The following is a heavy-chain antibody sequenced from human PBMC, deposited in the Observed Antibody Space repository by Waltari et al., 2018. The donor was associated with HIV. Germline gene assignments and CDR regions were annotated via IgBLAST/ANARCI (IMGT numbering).Heavy chain of an antibody. CDR3: ARYANLEN. J-gene: IGHJ4*02. CDR2: VSPDGRDK. V-gene: IGHV3-7*01. Sequence: EVQLVESGGGLVQPGGSLSLSCSASGFSFSTSWMSWVRQAPGKGLEWVANVSPDGRDKFYVDSVKGRFTISRDNARSSLLLQMNSLRAADTAVYYCARYANLENWGQGTRVTVSS. CDR1: GFSFSTSW. D-gene: IGHD2-2*01.